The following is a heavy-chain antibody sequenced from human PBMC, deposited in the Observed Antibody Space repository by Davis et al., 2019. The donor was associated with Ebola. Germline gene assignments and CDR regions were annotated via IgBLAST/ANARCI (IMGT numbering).Heavy chain of an antibody. CDR1: GFTFSTYA. J-gene: IGHJ4*02. Sequence: GGSLRLSCAASGFTFSTYAMSWVRQAPGKGLEWVSYISSSSSTIYYADSVKGRFTISRDNSKNTLYLQMNSLRAEDTAVYYCARATILDYWGQGTLVTVSS. D-gene: IGHD2-2*01. V-gene: IGHV3-48*01. CDR3: ARATILDY. CDR2: ISSSSSTI.